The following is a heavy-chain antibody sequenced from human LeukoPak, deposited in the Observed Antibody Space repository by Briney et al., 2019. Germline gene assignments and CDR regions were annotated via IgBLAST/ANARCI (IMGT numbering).Heavy chain of an antibody. CDR2: INHSGST. CDR1: GVSFSGYY. J-gene: IGHJ1*01. V-gene: IGHV4-34*01. Sequence: PSETLSLTCVVYGVSFSGYYWSWIRQPPGKGLEWIGEINHSGSTNYNPSLKSRVTISVDTSKNQFSLKLRSVTAADTAVYYCVSDSLWSFDILTGYTGGDGYFQHWGQGTLVTVSS. CDR3: VSDSLWSFDILTGYTGGDGYFQH. D-gene: IGHD3-9*01.